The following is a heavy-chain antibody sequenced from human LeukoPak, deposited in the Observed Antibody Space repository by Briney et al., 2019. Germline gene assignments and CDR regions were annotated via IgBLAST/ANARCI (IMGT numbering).Heavy chain of an antibody. V-gene: IGHV3-33*05. Sequence: GGSLRLSCAAPGFTFRNYGMQWVRQAPGKGLEWVAVVSYDGGTTFYADSVKGRFTISRDNAKNTLYLQMNSLRAEDTAVYYCARLNWKPPYYYYGMDVWGQGTLVTVSS. J-gene: IGHJ6*02. CDR3: ARLNWKPPYYYYGMDV. D-gene: IGHD1-20*01. CDR1: GFTFRNYG. CDR2: VSYDGGTT.